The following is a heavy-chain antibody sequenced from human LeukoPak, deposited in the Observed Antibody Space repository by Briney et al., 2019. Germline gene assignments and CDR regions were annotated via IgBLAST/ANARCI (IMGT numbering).Heavy chain of an antibody. CDR2: INPNSGDT. V-gene: IGHV1-2*02. Sequence: GASVKVSCKASGYIFTGYYIHWVRQAPGQGLEWMGWINPNSGDTNSVQKLQGRVTITRDTSIDTAYMQLSRLRSDDTAVYYCAKDRYGDYEAPFHYYMDAWGRGTTVTVAS. J-gene: IGHJ6*03. D-gene: IGHD5-12*01. CDR1: GYIFTGYY. CDR3: AKDRYGDYEAPFHYYMDA.